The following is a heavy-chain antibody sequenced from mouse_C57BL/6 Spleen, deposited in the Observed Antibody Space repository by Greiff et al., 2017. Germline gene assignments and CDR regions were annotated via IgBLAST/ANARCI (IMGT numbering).Heavy chain of an antibody. J-gene: IGHJ4*01. D-gene: IGHD1-1*01. CDR2: IYPGSGST. CDR3: ARDYGSSYVAMDY. V-gene: IGHV1-55*01. CDR1: GYTFTSYW. Sequence: QVQLQQPGAELVKPGASVKMSCKASGYTFTSYWITWVKQRPGQGLEWIGDIYPGSGSTNYNEKFKSKATLTVETSSSTAYMQLSSLTSEDSAVYYCARDYGSSYVAMDYWGQGTSVTVSS.